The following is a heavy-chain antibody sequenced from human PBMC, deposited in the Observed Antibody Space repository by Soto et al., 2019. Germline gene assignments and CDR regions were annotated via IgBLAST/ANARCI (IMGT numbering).Heavy chain of an antibody. V-gene: IGHV3-21*01. CDR1: GFTFSSYS. Sequence: GGSLRLSCAASGFTFSSYSMNWVRQAPGKGLEWVSSISSSSGYIYYADSVKGRFTISRDNAKNSLYLQMNSLRAEDTAVYYCARDFREYSSSSADYYYGMDVWGQGTTVTVSS. J-gene: IGHJ6*02. D-gene: IGHD6-6*01. CDR3: ARDFREYSSSSADYYYGMDV. CDR2: ISSSSGYI.